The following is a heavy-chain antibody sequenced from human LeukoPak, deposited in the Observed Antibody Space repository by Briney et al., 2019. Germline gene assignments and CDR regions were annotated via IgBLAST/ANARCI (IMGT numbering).Heavy chain of an antibody. CDR1: GGSFSGYY. Sequence: PSETLSLTCAVYGGSFSGYYWSWIRQPPGKGLEWIGEINHSGSTNYNPSLKSRVTISVDTSKNQFSLKLSSVTAADTAVYYCARHGSGYCSSTSCFHFDYWGQGTLVTVSS. V-gene: IGHV4-34*01. CDR3: ARHGSGYCSSTSCFHFDY. CDR2: INHSGST. D-gene: IGHD2-2*01. J-gene: IGHJ4*02.